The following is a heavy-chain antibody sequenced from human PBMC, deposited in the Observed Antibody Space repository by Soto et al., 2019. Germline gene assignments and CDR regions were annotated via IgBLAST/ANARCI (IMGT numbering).Heavy chain of an antibody. J-gene: IGHJ6*01. CDR1: GGTFSSYA. CDR2: IIPIFGTA. V-gene: IGHV1-69*06. Sequence: SVKRSCQASGGTFSSYAISWVRQAPVQGLEWMGGIIPIFGTANSAQKFQCRVTITADTATSTAYMELSGLIYEDTAVYYCARAPYRVLAHIRFSGYGMAVWGQGTTVTVSS. D-gene: IGHD3-10*01. CDR3: ARAPYRVLAHIRFSGYGMAV.